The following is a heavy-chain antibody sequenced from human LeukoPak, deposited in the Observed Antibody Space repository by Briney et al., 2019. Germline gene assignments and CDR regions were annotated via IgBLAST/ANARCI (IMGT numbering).Heavy chain of an antibody. CDR1: GFTFSSYS. V-gene: IGHV3-48*01. Sequence: GGSLRLSCAAFGFTFSSYSMNWVRQAPGKGLEWVSYISSSSSTIYYADSVKGRFTISRDNAKDSLYLQMNSLRAEDTAVYYCGSGVGYDSSGYYDYWGQGTLVTVSS. CDR3: GSGVGYDSSGYYDY. J-gene: IGHJ4*02. D-gene: IGHD3-22*01. CDR2: ISSSSSTI.